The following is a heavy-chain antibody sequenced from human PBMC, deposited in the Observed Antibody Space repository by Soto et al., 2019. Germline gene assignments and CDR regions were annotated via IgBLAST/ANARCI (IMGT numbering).Heavy chain of an antibody. CDR2: ISYDGSNK. Sequence: QVQLVESGGGVVQPGRSPRVSCEASGFTFSSYGMHWVRQAPGKGLEWVAVISYDGSNKYYADSVKGRFTISRDNSKNTLYMTMNSLRGEDTAVYYCARGSFSYADYPPLGYWGQGTLVTVSS. CDR1: GFTFSSYG. J-gene: IGHJ4*02. CDR3: ARGSFSYADYPPLGY. D-gene: IGHD4-17*01. V-gene: IGHV3-30*03.